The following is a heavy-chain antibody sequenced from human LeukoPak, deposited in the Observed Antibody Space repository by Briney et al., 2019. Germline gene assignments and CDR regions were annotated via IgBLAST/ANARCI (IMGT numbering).Heavy chain of an antibody. Sequence: GGSLRLSCATSGLTFTNAWMSWFRQAPGKGLEWVSAISGSGGSTYYADSVKGRFTISRDNSKNTLYLQMNSLRAEDTAVYYCAKDEGYCSSTSCYSDYWGQGTLVTVSS. D-gene: IGHD2-2*01. CDR2: ISGSGGST. J-gene: IGHJ4*02. CDR3: AKDEGYCSSTSCYSDY. CDR1: GLTFTNAW. V-gene: IGHV3-23*01.